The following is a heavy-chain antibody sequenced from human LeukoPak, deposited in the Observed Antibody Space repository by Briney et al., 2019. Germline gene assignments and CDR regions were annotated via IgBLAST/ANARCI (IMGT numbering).Heavy chain of an antibody. CDR2: IYYSGST. CDR1: GGSISSSSYY. CDR3: ASGDIVVVPAAMDY. V-gene: IGHV4-39*01. J-gene: IGHJ4*02. D-gene: IGHD2-2*01. Sequence: PSETLSLTCTVSGGSISSSSYYWGWNRQPPGKGLEWIGSIYYSGSTYYNPSLKSRVTISVDTSKNQFSLKLSSVTAADTAVYYCASGDIVVVPAAMDYWGQGTLVTVSS.